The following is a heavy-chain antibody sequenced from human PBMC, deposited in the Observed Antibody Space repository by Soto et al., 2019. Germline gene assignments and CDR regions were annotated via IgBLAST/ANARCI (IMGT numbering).Heavy chain of an antibody. CDR1: GLPVSSGGYY. D-gene: IGHD5-12*01. CDR2: IYHIGSP. V-gene: IGHV4-30-4*01. Sequence: PSETLSLTCTVSGLPVSSGGYYWTWIRQLPGKGLEWIGYIYHIGSPSYNPSLKSRLSMSLDTSNNQFSLRMNSVTAADTAVYYFARQEWLQPWLVTEYWGKGAL. J-gene: IGHJ4*02. CDR3: ARQEWLQPWLVTEY.